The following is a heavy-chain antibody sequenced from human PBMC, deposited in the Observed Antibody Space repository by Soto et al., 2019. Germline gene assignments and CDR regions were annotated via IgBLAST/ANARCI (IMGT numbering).Heavy chain of an antibody. CDR2: INHSGST. D-gene: IGHD2-15*01. CDR3: ARVVVVAATVYPRRFDY. J-gene: IGHJ4*02. Sequence: QVQLQQWGAGLLKPSETLSLTCAVYGGSFSGYYWSWIRQPPGKGLESIGEINHSGSTNYNPSLKSRVTISVDTSKNQFSLKLSSVTAADTAVYYCARVVVVAATVYPRRFDYWGQGTLVTVSS. CDR1: GGSFSGYY. V-gene: IGHV4-34*01.